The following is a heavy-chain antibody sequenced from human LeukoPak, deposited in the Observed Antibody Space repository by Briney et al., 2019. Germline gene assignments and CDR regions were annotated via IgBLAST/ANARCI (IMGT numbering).Heavy chain of an antibody. CDR3: AREIGEWELLAPLDY. CDR2: ISYDGSNT. V-gene: IGHV3-30*03. Sequence: GGSLRLSCAASGFTFSSYGMHWVRQAPGKGLEWVAVISYDGSNTYYTDSVKGRFTISRDNSRNTLYLQMNSLRAEDTAVYYCAREIGEWELLAPLDYWGQGTLVTVSS. D-gene: IGHD1-26*01. J-gene: IGHJ4*02. CDR1: GFTFSSYG.